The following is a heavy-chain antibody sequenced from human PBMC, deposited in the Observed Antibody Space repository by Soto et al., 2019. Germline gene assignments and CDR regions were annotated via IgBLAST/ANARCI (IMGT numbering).Heavy chain of an antibody. CDR2: ISYDGSNK. CDR3: ARADSYYYDSSGEFDY. V-gene: IGHV3-30*03. Sequence: PGGSLRLSCAASGFTFSSYGMHWVRQAPGKGLEWVAVISYDGSNKYYADSVKGRFTISRDNSKNTLYLQMNSLRAEDTAVYYCARADSYYYDSSGEFDYWGQGTLVTVSS. D-gene: IGHD3-22*01. CDR1: GFTFSSYG. J-gene: IGHJ4*02.